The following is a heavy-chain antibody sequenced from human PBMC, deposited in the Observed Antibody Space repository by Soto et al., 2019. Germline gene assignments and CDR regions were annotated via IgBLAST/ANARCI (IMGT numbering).Heavy chain of an antibody. CDR2: IYYSGST. CDR1: GVSISSYY. V-gene: IGHV4-59*08. Sequence: SETLSLTCTVSGVSISSYYWSWIRQPPGKGLEWIGYIYYSGSTNYNPSLKSRVTISVDTSKNQFSLKLSSVTAADTAVYYCARTGAGDYIWGSYRYAPWFDPWGQGTLVTVSS. J-gene: IGHJ5*02. CDR3: ARTGAGDYIWGSYRYAPWFDP. D-gene: IGHD3-16*02.